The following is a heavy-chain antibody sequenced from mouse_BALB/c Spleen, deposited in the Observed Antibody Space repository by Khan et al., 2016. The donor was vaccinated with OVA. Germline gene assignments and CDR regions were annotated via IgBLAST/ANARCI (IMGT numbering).Heavy chain of an antibody. CDR1: GFTFSSYD. CDR2: ISSGGSYT. J-gene: IGHJ4*01. V-gene: IGHV5-9*02. CDR3: VRHGGFDPYYAMDN. Sequence: EVELVESGGGLVKPGGSLKLSCAASGFTFSSYDMSWVRQTPEKRLEWVATISSGGSYTKYSDSVKGRFIISRDKARNTPYLQMSSLRSEDTALYYCVRHGGFDPYYAMDNWGQGTSVTVSS.